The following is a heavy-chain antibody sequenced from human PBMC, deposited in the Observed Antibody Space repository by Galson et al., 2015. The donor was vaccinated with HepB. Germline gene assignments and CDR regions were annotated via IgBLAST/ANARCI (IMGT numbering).Heavy chain of an antibody. CDR1: GFTVSSNY. CDR3: AREVRYCSSTSCYIDY. Sequence: SLRLSCAASGFTVSSNYMSWVRQAPGKGLEWVSVIYSGGSTYYADSVKGRFTISRDNSKNTLYLQMNSLRAEDTTVYYCAREVRYCSSTSCYIDYGCQGTLVTVSS. J-gene: IGHJ4*02. D-gene: IGHD2-2*01. CDR2: IYSGGST. V-gene: IGHV3-53*01.